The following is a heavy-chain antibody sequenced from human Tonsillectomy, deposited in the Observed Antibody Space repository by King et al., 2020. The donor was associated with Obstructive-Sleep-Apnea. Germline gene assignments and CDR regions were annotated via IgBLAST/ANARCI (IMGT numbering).Heavy chain of an antibody. CDR1: GVKFSSFG. CDR2: VSLDGSNR. J-gene: IGHJ5*02. Sequence: VQLVQSGGGVVQPGRSLRLSCAASGVKFSSFGMHWVRQVPGKGLEWVAGVSLDGSNRDYGDSVKGRFTISRDNSKDTVYVQMNSLRVEDTAVYYCARQGGVALPERWFDPWGEGTLVTVPS. D-gene: IGHD5-12*01. CDR3: ARQGGVALPERWFDP. V-gene: IGHV3-33*01.